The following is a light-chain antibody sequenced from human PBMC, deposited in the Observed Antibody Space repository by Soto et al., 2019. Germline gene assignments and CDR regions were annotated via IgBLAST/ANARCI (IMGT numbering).Light chain of an antibody. CDR3: CSYVGSFTGL. J-gene: IGLJ2*01. CDR1: SSDVGGYNF. V-gene: IGLV2-11*01. Sequence: QSVLTQPRSVSGSPGQSVTISCTGTSSDVGGYNFVSWYQQHPGKTPKLMIYDVSQRPSGVPDRFSGSKSGNTASLTISGLQAEDEADYYCCSYVGSFTGLFGGGTKLTVL. CDR2: DVS.